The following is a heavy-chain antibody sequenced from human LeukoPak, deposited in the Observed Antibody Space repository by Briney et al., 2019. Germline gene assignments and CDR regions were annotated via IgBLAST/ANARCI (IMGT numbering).Heavy chain of an antibody. CDR1: GFAFSSYS. Sequence: GGSLRLSCAASGFAFSSYSMNWVRQAPGKGLEWVSYISSSSSTIYYADSVKGRFTISRDNAKNSLYLQMNSLRAEDTAVYYCARDLKGGEKWFGELFGYGAFDIWGQGTMVTVSS. CDR3: ARDLKGGEKWFGELFGYGAFDI. D-gene: IGHD3-10*01. J-gene: IGHJ3*02. V-gene: IGHV3-48*01. CDR2: ISSSSSTI.